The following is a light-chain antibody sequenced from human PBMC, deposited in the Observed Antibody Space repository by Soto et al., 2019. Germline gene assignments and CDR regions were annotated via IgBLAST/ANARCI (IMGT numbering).Light chain of an antibody. CDR2: AAS. V-gene: IGKV1-12*01. CDR1: QGISNW. CDR3: QQAYSLPVT. Sequence: DLRLTQSPSSVSASVGDRVTLTCRASQGISNWLAWYQQKPGKAPKLLFSAASTLQGGVPSRFSGFFSGTDFTLTITSLQGEDFATYFCQQAYSLPVTFGQGTKLEIK. J-gene: IGKJ2*01.